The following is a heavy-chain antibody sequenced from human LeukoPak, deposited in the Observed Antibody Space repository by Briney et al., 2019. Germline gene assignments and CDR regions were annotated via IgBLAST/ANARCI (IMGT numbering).Heavy chain of an antibody. Sequence: GESLKISCKGSGYSFTSYWIGWVRQMPGKGLELMGIIYPGDSDTRYSPSFQGQVTISADKSISTAYLQWNSLKASDTAMYYCARGGATVVVVPAANFDYWGQGTLVTVSS. CDR2: IYPGDSDT. CDR3: ARGGATVVVVPAANFDY. J-gene: IGHJ4*02. D-gene: IGHD2-2*01. CDR1: GYSFTSYW. V-gene: IGHV5-51*01.